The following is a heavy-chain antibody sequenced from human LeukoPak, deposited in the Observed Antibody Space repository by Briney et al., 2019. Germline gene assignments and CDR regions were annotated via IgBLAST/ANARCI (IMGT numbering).Heavy chain of an antibody. V-gene: IGHV3-23*01. J-gene: IGHJ4*02. Sequence: GESLRLSCAASGFTFSSYAMSWVRQAPGKGLEWVSTISASEGSTFYADSVKGRFTISRDNSKNTLYLQMNSLRAEDTTVYFCAKDLYGDYVGDYWGQGTLVTVSS. CDR1: GFTFSSYA. D-gene: IGHD4-17*01. CDR3: AKDLYGDYVGDY. CDR2: ISASEGST.